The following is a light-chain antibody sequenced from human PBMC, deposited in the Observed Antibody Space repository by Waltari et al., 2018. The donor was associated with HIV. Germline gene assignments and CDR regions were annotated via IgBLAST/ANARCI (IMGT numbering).Light chain of an antibody. J-gene: IGLJ2*01. Sequence: SMLTQPPSVSGAPGQRVTISCTGSSSNLGAGSRFHRYQQVPGTAPKLLIYDNTNRPSGVPDRFSGSKSGTSASLAISGLQAEDEAEYYCQSYDDRLDGSKIFGGGTKVTVL. CDR2: DNT. CDR1: SSNLGAGSR. V-gene: IGLV1-40*01. CDR3: QSYDDRLDGSKI.